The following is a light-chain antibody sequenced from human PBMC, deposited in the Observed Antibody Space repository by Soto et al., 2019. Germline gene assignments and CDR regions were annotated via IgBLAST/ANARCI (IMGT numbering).Light chain of an antibody. J-gene: IGKJ2*01. CDR2: LGS. Sequence: DIVKTQSPLSLPVTPGEPASINCRSSQSLLHSNGYNYLDWYLQKPGQSPQLLIYLGSNRSSGVPDRFSGSGSGTDFTLKISRVEAEDVGVYYCMQALQTPYTFGQGTKLEIK. CDR3: MQALQTPYT. CDR1: QSLLHSNGYNY. V-gene: IGKV2-28*01.